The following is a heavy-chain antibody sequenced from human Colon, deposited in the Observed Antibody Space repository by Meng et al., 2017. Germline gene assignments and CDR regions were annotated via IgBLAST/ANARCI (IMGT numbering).Heavy chain of an antibody. CDR2: IYYSGST. J-gene: IGHJ4*02. CDR1: GGSISSSSYY. V-gene: IGHV4-39*01. CDR3: ASSISSGSGWYPFLDY. D-gene: IGHD6-19*01. Sequence: QLQESGPGLVKPSETLSLTCTVSGGSISSSSYYWGWIRQPPGKGLEWIGSIYYSGSTYYNPSLKSRVTISVDTSKNQFSLKLSSVTAADTAVYYCASSISSGSGWYPFLDYWGQGTLVTVSS.